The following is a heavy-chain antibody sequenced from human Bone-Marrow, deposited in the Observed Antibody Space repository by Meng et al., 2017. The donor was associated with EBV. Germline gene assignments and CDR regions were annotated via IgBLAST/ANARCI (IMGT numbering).Heavy chain of an antibody. Sequence: QLQLVQAGGEVKKPGASVKVSCRTSGYTFSSYDVNWVRQAPGQGPEWMGWINPNSGNTGFAQKIQGRVSMTWDSYTSTAYMELRNLRSEDTAVYYCARMGYWGQGTLVTVSS. CDR2: INPNSGNT. V-gene: IGHV1-8*01. CDR1: GYTFSSYD. J-gene: IGHJ4*02. CDR3: ARMGY.